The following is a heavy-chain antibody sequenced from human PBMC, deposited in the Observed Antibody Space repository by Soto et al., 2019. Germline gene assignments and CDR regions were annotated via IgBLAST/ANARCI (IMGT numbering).Heavy chain of an antibody. J-gene: IGHJ4*02. V-gene: IGHV3-23*01. D-gene: IGHD1-26*01. CDR3: ARRGSGSYYDY. Sequence: EVQLLESGGGLVQPGGSLRLSCAASGFTFSSYVMRWGRQAPVKGLEWVSAISGSGGSTYYADSVKGRFTISRDNSKNTLYLQTNSLRAEDTAVYYCARRGSGSYYDYWGQGTLVTVAS. CDR1: GFTFSSYV. CDR2: ISGSGGST.